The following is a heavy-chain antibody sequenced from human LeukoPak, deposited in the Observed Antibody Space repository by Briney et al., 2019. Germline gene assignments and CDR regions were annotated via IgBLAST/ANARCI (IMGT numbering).Heavy chain of an antibody. Sequence: GSLRLSFAASGFSLSTFWMAWVRQAPGKGLEWVANIKEDESAYHQPDSVKGRFTIFRDNPQNSVYLQMSSLRGEDTAVYYCARDVAGSLASWGQGTLVTVSS. D-gene: IGHD1-26*01. CDR3: ARDVAGSLAS. J-gene: IGHJ4*02. V-gene: IGHV3-7*01. CDR2: IKEDESAY. CDR1: GFSLSTFW.